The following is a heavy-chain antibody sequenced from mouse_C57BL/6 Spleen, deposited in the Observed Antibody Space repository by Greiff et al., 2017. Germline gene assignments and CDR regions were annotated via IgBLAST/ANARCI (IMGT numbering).Heavy chain of an antibody. CDR3: ARSEDYPFAY. CDR1: GYAFSSYW. CDR2: IYPGDGDT. D-gene: IGHD2-4*01. Sequence: LQQSGASVKISCKASGYAFSSYWMNWVKQRPGKGLEWIGQIYPGDGDTNYNGKFKGKATLTADKSSSTAYMQLSSLTSEDSAVYFWARSEDYPFAYWGQGTLVTVSA. V-gene: IGHV1-80*01. J-gene: IGHJ3*01.